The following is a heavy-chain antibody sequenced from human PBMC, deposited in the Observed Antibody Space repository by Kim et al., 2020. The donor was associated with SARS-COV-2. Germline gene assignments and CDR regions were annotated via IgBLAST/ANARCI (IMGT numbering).Heavy chain of an antibody. D-gene: IGHD4-17*01. CDR3: ARGPYDYGDYEVDWKGNNWFDP. CDR1: GGSFSGYY. Sequence: SETLSLTCAVYGGSFSGYYWSWIRQPPGKGLEWIGEINHSGSTNYNPSLKSRVTISVDTSKNQFSLKLSSVTAADTAVYYCARGPYDYGDYEVDWKGNNWFDPWGQGTLVTVSS. CDR2: INHSGST. J-gene: IGHJ5*02. V-gene: IGHV4-34*01.